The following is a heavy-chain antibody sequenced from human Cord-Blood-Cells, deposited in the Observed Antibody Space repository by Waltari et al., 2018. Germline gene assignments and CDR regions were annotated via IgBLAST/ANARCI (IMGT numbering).Heavy chain of an antibody. Sequence: EVRRLESGGGLVQPGGSLIRSCAAPGFTFSSYASIWVRQAPGKWVGWVSAISGSGGSTYYAYSVKGRFTISRDNSKNTLYLQMNSLRAEDTAVYYCAKGGSSDAFDIWGQGTMVTVSS. J-gene: IGHJ3*02. CDR1: GFTFSSYA. CDR2: ISGSGGST. V-gene: IGHV3-23*01. CDR3: AKGGSSDAFDI. D-gene: IGHD6-6*01.